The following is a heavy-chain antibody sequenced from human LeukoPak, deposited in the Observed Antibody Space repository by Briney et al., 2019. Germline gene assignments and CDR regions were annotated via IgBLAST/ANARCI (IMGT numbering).Heavy chain of an antibody. Sequence: GGSLRLSCAASGFTFSSYWMSWVRQAPGKGLEWVANMKQDGSEKYYVDSVKGRFTISRDNAKNSLYLQMNSLRAEDTAVYYCARILSSIAAADSYDYWGRGTLVTVSS. CDR3: ARILSSIAAADSYDY. J-gene: IGHJ4*02. CDR1: GFTFSSYW. CDR2: MKQDGSEK. D-gene: IGHD6-13*01. V-gene: IGHV3-7*01.